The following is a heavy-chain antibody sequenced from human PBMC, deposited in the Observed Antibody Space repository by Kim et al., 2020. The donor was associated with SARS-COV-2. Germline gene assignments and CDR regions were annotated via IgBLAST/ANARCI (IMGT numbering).Heavy chain of an antibody. D-gene: IGHD3-16*01. CDR1: GFTFSSYW. Sequence: GGSLRLSCVASGFTFSSYWMHWVRQAPGKGLVWVSRVNSDGSSTSYADSVKGRFTISRDNARNTLYLQMNSLRAEDTAVYYCASLSTGYVWYKFYYWGPGTLVTVSS. V-gene: IGHV3-74*01. CDR2: VNSDGSST. CDR3: ASLSTGYVWYKFYY. J-gene: IGHJ4*02.